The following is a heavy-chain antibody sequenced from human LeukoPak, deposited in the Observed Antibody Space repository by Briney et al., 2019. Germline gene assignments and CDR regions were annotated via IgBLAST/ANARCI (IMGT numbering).Heavy chain of an antibody. D-gene: IGHD6-13*01. CDR2: LTANNNNT. J-gene: IGHJ2*01. V-gene: IGHV1-2*02. Sequence: ASVKVSSMASGYTFTGYYTYSVQQAPGPGLEGLGGLTANNNNTKYARKFQGRVTMTRDRSINSAHMELKNLASDDTAVYYCARGGSSSWSSPHWSLDLWGRGTLVTVSS. CDR1: GYTFTGYY. CDR3: ARGGSSSWSSPHWSLDL.